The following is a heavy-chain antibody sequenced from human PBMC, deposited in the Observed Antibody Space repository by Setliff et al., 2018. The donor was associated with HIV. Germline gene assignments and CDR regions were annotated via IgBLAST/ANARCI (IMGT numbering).Heavy chain of an antibody. V-gene: IGHV1-46*01. Sequence: ASVKVSCKASGYTFTSYYIHWVRQAHGQGLEWMGISNPSGGSTSYEQKFQGRVTMTRDTSTSTVYMELSSLRSGDTDVYYCARNPRIAVAGTDYYYYMDVWGKGTTVTVSS. CDR1: GYTFTSYY. CDR3: ARNPRIAVAGTDYYYYMDV. CDR2: SNPSGGST. D-gene: IGHD6-19*01. J-gene: IGHJ6*03.